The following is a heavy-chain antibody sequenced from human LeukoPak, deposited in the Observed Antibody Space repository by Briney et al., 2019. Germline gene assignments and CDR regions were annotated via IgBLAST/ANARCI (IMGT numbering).Heavy chain of an antibody. J-gene: IGHJ4*02. CDR1: GFIFSNYA. CDR2: INAGNGNT. Sequence: PGRSLRLSCAASGFIFSNYAMHWVRQAPGQRLEWMGWINAGNGNTKYSQKFQGRVTITRDTSASTAYMELSSLRSEDTAVYYCARDCSSTSCYTTKALSDFDYWGQGTLVTVSS. V-gene: IGHV1-3*01. D-gene: IGHD2-2*02. CDR3: ARDCSSTSCYTTKALSDFDY.